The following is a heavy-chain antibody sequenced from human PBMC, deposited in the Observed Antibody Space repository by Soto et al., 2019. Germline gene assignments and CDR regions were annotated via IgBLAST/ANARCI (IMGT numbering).Heavy chain of an antibody. J-gene: IGHJ3*02. CDR1: GFTFSSYA. CDR2: ISGSGGST. Sequence: PGGSLRLSCAASGFTFSSYAMSWVRQAPGKGLEWVSAISGSGGSTYYADSVKGRFTISRDNSKNTLYLQMNSLRAEDTAVYYCATWGESYRSAFDIWGQGTMVTVSS. CDR3: ATWGESYRSAFDI. D-gene: IGHD3-16*02. V-gene: IGHV3-23*01.